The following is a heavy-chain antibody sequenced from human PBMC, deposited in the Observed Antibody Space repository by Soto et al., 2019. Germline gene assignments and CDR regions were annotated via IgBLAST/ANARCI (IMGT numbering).Heavy chain of an antibody. D-gene: IGHD3-10*01. Sequence: SDRLFPTVCFCGWPVSDFYWSWIRQPPGKGLEWIGEINHSGSTNYNPSLKSRVTISVDTSKNQFSLKLSSVTAADTAVYYCARVFGFGGMDVWGQGTTVS. CDR2: INHSGST. J-gene: IGHJ6*02. CDR3: ARVFGFGGMDV. V-gene: IGHV4-34*01. CDR1: GWPVSDFY.